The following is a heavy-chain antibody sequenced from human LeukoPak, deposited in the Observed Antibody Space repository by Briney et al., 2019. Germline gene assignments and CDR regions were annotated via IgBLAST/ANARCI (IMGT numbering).Heavy chain of an antibody. V-gene: IGHV3-21*01. J-gene: IGHJ4*02. D-gene: IGHD6-19*01. CDR2: ISSSSSYI. CDR3: AGRGNSSGWYAY. Sequence: GGSLRLSCAASGFTFSSYSMNWVRQAPGKGLEWVSSISSSSSYIYYADSVKGRFTISRDNAKDSLYLQMNSLRAEDTAVYYCAGRGNSSGWYAYWGQGTLVTVSS. CDR1: GFTFSSYS.